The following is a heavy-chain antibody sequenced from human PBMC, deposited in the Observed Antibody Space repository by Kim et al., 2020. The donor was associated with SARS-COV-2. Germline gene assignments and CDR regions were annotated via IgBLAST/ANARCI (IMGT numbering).Heavy chain of an antibody. V-gene: IGHV3-23*01. CDR2: ISSSGGRT. J-gene: IGHJ3*02. CDR1: GFTFSSYA. CDR3: AKEHQGSNWAGLALDI. D-gene: IGHD6-13*01. Sequence: GGSLRLSCAASGFTFSSYAMTWVRQAPGKGLEWVSAISSSGGRTYYADSVKGRFTISRDNSRNTLYLQMNSLRAEDTAVYYCAKEHQGSNWAGLALDIWGQGTMVTVSS.